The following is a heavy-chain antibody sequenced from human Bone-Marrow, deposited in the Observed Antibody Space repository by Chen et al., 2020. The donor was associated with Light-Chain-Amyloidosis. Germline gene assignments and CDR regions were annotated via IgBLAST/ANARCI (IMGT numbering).Heavy chain of an antibody. D-gene: IGHD6-25*01. J-gene: IGHJ4*02. Sequence: EVRLVESGGGLLPPGGSLRLSCAASGFTFSRSCMSWVRQAPGKGLEWVANIREDGNEKYYVQSVKGRFTISRDNAKNAVYLQMLSLGAEDSAIYFCARESSVAAPYYLDYWGQGIRVTVSA. CDR3: ARESSVAAPYYLDY. CDR1: GFTFSRSC. CDR2: IREDGNEK. V-gene: IGHV3-7*01.